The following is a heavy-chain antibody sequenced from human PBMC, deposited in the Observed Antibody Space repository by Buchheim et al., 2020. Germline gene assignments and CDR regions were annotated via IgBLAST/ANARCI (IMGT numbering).Heavy chain of an antibody. V-gene: IGHV2-5*02. CDR3: AHSRPATNTNEYYFDN. D-gene: IGHD2-8*01. J-gene: IGHJ4*02. CDR2: IYWDDDR. Sequence: QITLKESGPTLVKPTQTLTLTCTFSGFSLSTNGVGVGWIRQSPGKALEWLGIIYWDDDRRYSPSLKSTLTITKDTPKNQVALTMTNMDPVDSATYYCAHSRPATNTNEYYFDNWGQGTL. CDR1: GFSLSTNGVG.